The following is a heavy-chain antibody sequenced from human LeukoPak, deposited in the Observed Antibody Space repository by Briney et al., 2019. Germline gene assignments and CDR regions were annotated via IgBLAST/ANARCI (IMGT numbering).Heavy chain of an antibody. CDR1: GGTFSSYA. D-gene: IGHD3-10*01. V-gene: IGHV1-69*01. CDR3: ASRDHYYGSGSYLGVDY. Sequence: SVKVSCKASGGTFSSYAISWVRQAPGQGLEWMGGIIPIFGTANYAQKFQGRVTITADESTSTAYMELSSLRSEDTAVYYCASRDHYYGSGSYLGVDYWGQGTLSPSPQ. CDR2: IIPIFGTA. J-gene: IGHJ4*02.